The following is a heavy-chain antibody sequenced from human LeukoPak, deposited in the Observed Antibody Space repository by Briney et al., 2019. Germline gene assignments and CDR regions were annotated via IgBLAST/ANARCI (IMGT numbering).Heavy chain of an antibody. V-gene: IGHV4-59*01. J-gene: IGHJ4*02. CDR1: GGSISSYY. CDR3: ARGGQQLVLDY. D-gene: IGHD6-13*01. Sequence: SETLSLTCTVSGGSISSYYWSWIRQPPGKGLKWIGYIYYSGSTNYNPSLKSRVTISVDTSKNQFSLKLSSVTAADTAVYYCARGGQQLVLDYWGQGTLVTVSS. CDR2: IYYSGST.